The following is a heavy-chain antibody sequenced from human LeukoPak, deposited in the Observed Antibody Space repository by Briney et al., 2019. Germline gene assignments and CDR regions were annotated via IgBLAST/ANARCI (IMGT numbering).Heavy chain of an antibody. J-gene: IGHJ5*02. CDR3: ARDNSVEDTAWWFDP. Sequence: GASVKVSCKASGYTFTGYYMHWVRQAPGQGLEWMGIINPSGGSTSYAQKFQGRVTMTRDMSTSTDYMELSSLRSEDAAVYYCARDNSVEDTAWWFDPWGQGTRVTVSS. V-gene: IGHV1-46*01. CDR1: GYTFTGYY. CDR2: INPSGGST. D-gene: IGHD4-23*01.